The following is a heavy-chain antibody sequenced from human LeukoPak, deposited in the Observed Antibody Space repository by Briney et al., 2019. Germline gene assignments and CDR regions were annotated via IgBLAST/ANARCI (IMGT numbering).Heavy chain of an antibody. D-gene: IGHD3-3*01. CDR2: IIPILGIA. V-gene: IGHV1-69*02. Sequence: SVKVSCKASGGTSSSYTISWVRQAPGQGLEWMGRIIPILGIANYAQKFQGRVTITADKSTSTAYMELSSLRSEDTAVYYCARKVLGEWLLGEAFDIWGQGTMVTVSS. CDR1: GGTSSSYT. J-gene: IGHJ3*02. CDR3: ARKVLGEWLLGEAFDI.